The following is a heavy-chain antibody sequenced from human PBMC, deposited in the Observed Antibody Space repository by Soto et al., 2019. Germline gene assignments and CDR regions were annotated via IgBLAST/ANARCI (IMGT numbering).Heavy chain of an antibody. V-gene: IGHV3-7*01. J-gene: IGHJ4*02. D-gene: IGHD5-12*01. Sequence: ESGGGLVQPGGSLRLSCVASGMTFSNYWMNWVRQTPGKGLEWVANISPDGSAKAYVDSVKGRFTVSRDNAKNSFYVQMNSLRAEDTAVYFCAAWDISNPWGQGTLVTVSS. CDR3: AAWDISNP. CDR1: GMTFSNYW. CDR2: ISPDGSAK.